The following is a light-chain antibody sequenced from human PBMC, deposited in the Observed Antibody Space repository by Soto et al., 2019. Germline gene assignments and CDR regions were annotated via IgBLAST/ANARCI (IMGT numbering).Light chain of an antibody. V-gene: IGKV3D-15*01. CDR1: QFIRSS. CDR2: GAS. CDR3: QQYYAWPLS. J-gene: IGKJ4*01. Sequence: EIVMTQSPATRSVSPGETATLSCRASQFIRSSLAGYQQKYGQAPRLLIYGASTEASDTPASFSVIGSGTDFTLTISSLQTEDFACYYCQQYYAWPLSFGGGTKVDIK.